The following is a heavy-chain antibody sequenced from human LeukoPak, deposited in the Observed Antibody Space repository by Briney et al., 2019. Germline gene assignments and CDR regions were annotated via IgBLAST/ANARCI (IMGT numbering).Heavy chain of an antibody. CDR1: GYTFSDYY. V-gene: IGHV1-2*02. D-gene: IGHD2-21*02. Sequence: ASVKVSCTASGYTFSDYYMHWVRQAPGQGPEWMGWINPNSGDTNYAQKFKGRVTMTWDTSISTAYMELSRLRFDDTAVYYCARGVMVTALWSEKWFEFWGQGTLVTVSS. J-gene: IGHJ5*01. CDR2: INPNSGDT. CDR3: ARGVMVTALWSEKWFEF.